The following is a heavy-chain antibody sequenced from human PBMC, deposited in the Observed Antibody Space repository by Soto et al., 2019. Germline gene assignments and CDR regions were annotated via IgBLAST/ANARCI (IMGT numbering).Heavy chain of an antibody. CDR2: VHHSWGS. Sequence: QVQLQESGPGLVKPSETLSLSCTVSGGSISSYYWSWFRQSPGKRMEWIVYVHHSWGSSYIPSRQSRVAISLDTSKSQFSLKVTSVTAADTAVYYCARQGFGPLHGLVDVWGQGTTVTVSS. CDR1: GGSISSYY. D-gene: IGHD3-10*01. J-gene: IGHJ6*02. CDR3: ARQGFGPLHGLVDV. V-gene: IGHV4-59*08.